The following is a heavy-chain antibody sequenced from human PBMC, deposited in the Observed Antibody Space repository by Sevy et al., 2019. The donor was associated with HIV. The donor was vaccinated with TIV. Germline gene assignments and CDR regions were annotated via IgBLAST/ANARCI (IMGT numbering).Heavy chain of an antibody. D-gene: IGHD4-17*01. CDR2: ISGSGGST. CDR1: GFTFSSYA. CDR3: AKDVAGYGDYFTRTGAFDI. V-gene: IGHV3-23*01. J-gene: IGHJ3*02. Sequence: GGSLRLSCAASGFTFSSYAMSWVRQAPGKGLEWVSAISGSGGSTYYADSVKGRFTISRDNSKNTLYLQMNSLRAEDXAVYYCAKDVAGYGDYFTRTGAFDIWGPGTMVTVSS.